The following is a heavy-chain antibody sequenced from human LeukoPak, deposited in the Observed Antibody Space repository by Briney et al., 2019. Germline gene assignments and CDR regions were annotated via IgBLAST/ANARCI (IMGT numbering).Heavy chain of an antibody. Sequence: GGSLRLSCVGSGFTFRGHAMSWVRQAPEKGLEFVSGIYENGGTTYYADSVKGRFSISRDNSKNTLYLQMDSLRGEDTAVYYCAKDFRIGYSAHFDYWGQGALVTVSS. CDR3: AKDFRIGYSAHFDY. CDR1: GFTFRGHA. D-gene: IGHD2-21*01. J-gene: IGHJ4*02. V-gene: IGHV3-23*01. CDR2: IYENGGTT.